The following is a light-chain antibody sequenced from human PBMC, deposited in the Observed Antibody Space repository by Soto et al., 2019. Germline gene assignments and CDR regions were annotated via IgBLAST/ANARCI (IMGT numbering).Light chain of an antibody. Sequence: EIVMTQSPATLSVSPGERATLSCRASQSVSNNLAWYRHRPGQAPRLLIYGASTRVTGVPARFSGSGSGTEFTLIISSLQSEDSAVYYCQQYHVWPRTFGQGTKVDIK. CDR3: QQYHVWPRT. V-gene: IGKV3-15*01. J-gene: IGKJ1*01. CDR1: QSVSNN. CDR2: GAS.